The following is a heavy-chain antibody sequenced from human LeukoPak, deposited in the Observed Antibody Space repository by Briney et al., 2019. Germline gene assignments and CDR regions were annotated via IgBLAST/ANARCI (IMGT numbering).Heavy chain of an antibody. CDR2: IAAVGSNE. V-gene: IGHV3-30*01. CDR1: GFTFSSYS. CDR3: ARDRDGMGLFDY. J-gene: IGHJ4*02. D-gene: IGHD2-21*02. Sequence: GRSLRLSCAASGFTFSSYSIHWVCQAPGKGPEWVAVIAAVGSNEYYADSVKGRFSISRDNSKNTLYLQMNRLRVEDTAVYYCARDRDGMGLFDYWGQGTLVAVSS.